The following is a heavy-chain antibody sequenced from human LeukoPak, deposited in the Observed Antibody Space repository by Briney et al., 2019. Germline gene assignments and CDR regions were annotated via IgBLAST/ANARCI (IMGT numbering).Heavy chain of an antibody. V-gene: IGHV3-66*01. D-gene: IGHD5-18*01. Sequence: PGGSLRLSCAASGFTVSSNYMSWVRQAPGKGLEWVSVIYSGGSTYYADSVKGRFTISRDNAKNTVYVKMHSLSAEDTAVYYCARGGGYSYGSFDYWGQGTLVTVSS. CDR1: GFTVSSNY. CDR2: IYSGGST. J-gene: IGHJ4*02. CDR3: ARGGGYSYGSFDY.